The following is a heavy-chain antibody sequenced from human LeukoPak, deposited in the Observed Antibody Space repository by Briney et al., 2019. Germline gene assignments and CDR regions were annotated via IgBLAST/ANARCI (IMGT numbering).Heavy chain of an antibody. V-gene: IGHV1-2*02. CDR3: ARELDSGYDY. Sequence: ASVKVSCKASGYSFNDKYLHWVRQAPGQGLEWMGSINPNSGGTNYAQKFQGRVTMTTDTSISAAYMELSRLRSDDTAVYYCARELDSGYDYWGQGTLVTVSS. CDR1: GYSFNDKY. CDR2: INPNSGGT. J-gene: IGHJ4*02. D-gene: IGHD5-12*01.